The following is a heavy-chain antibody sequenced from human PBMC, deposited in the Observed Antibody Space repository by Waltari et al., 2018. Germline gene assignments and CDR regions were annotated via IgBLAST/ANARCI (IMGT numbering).Heavy chain of an antibody. J-gene: IGHJ2*01. V-gene: IGHV4-38-2*01. CDR2: IYHSGST. Sequence: QVQLQESGPGLVKPSETLSLTCAVSGYSISSGYYWGWIRQPPGKGLEWIGSIYHSGSTYDNPSLKSRVNISVDTSKNQFSLKLSSVTAADTAVYYCARSLDWYFDLWGRGTLVTVSS. CDR3: ARSLDWYFDL. CDR1: GYSISSGYY.